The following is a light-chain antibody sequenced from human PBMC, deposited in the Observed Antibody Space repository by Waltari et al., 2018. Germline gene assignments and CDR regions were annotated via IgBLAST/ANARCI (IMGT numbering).Light chain of an antibody. V-gene: IGLV2-23*02. CDR1: NNDIGSYNL. CDR3: CSYAGTPRVV. J-gene: IGLJ2*01. Sequence: QSALTQPASVSGSPGQSITISCTGTNNDIGSYNLVSWYQQHPGKAPKVFIFEVNKRPSGVSNRFSGSKSGNTSSLTVSGLHPEDEADYYCCSYAGTPRVVFGGGTKLTVL. CDR2: EVN.